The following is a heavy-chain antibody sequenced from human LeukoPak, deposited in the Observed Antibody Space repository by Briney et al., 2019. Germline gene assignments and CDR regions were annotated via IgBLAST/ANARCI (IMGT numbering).Heavy chain of an antibody. Sequence: SETLSLTCTVSGASIRSNSFYWGWIRQAPGEGLEWIETIYYNGDTFYNPSLKSRVTMSVDTSASQFSLKLSSVTAADTAVYYCAVLLYRHSHCFDSWGQGTLVSVSS. CDR2: IYYNGDT. CDR1: GASIRSNSFY. CDR3: AVLLYRHSHCFDS. D-gene: IGHD3-16*02. J-gene: IGHJ5*01. V-gene: IGHV4-39*01.